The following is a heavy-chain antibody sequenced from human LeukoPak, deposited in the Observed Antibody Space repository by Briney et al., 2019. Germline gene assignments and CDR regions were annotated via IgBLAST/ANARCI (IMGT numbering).Heavy chain of an antibody. Sequence: SVKVSCKASGGTFSSYAISWVRQAPGQGLEWMGGIIPIFGTANYAQKFQGRATITADESTSTAYMELSSLRSEDTAVYYCARVGDSGYDVDYFDYWGQGTLVTVSS. J-gene: IGHJ4*02. CDR2: IIPIFGTA. CDR3: ARVGDSGYDVDYFDY. D-gene: IGHD5-12*01. CDR1: GGTFSSYA. V-gene: IGHV1-69*13.